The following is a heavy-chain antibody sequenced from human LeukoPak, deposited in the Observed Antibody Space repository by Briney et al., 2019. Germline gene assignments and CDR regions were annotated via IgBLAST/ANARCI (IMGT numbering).Heavy chain of an antibody. Sequence: GGSLRLSCAASGFTVSSNYMSWVRQAPGKGLEWVSIIYSGGSTYYADSVKGRFTISRDNSKNTLYLQLNSLRAEDTAAYYCARLHSLIRAQPDDCWGQGTLVTVSS. CDR1: GFTVSSNY. CDR2: IYSGGST. V-gene: IGHV3-53*01. J-gene: IGHJ4*02. D-gene: IGHD3-22*01. CDR3: ARLHSLIRAQPDDC.